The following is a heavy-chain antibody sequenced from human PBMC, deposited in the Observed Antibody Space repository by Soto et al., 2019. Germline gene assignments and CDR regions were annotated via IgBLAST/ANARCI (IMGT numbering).Heavy chain of an antibody. CDR3: AKSPAFRPPSGYYPY. Sequence: PGGSLRLSCAASGFTFSSYAMSGVRQAPGKGLEWVSAISVGGGSKYYADSVKGRFTISRDNSKNTLYLQMNSLRAEDTAVYYCAKSPAFRPPSGYYPYWGQGTLVTVSS. J-gene: IGHJ4*02. CDR2: ISVGGGSK. CDR1: GFTFSSYA. V-gene: IGHV3-23*01. D-gene: IGHD3-22*01.